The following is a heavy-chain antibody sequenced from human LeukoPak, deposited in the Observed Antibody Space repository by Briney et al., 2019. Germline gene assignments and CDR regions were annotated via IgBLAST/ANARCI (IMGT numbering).Heavy chain of an antibody. CDR3: ARGGRGLVAYNRFDP. CDR2: INHSGST. D-gene: IGHD6-19*01. CDR1: GGSFSGYY. Sequence: SETLSLTCAVYGGSFSGYYWSWIRQPPGKGLEWIGEINHSGSTNYNPSPKSRVTISVDTSKNQFSLKLSSVTAADTAVYYCARGGRGLVAYNRFDPWGQGTLVTVSS. J-gene: IGHJ5*02. V-gene: IGHV4-34*01.